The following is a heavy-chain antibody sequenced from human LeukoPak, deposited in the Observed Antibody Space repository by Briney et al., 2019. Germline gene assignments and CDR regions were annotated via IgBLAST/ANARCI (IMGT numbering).Heavy chain of an antibody. CDR2: IIPIFGTA. CDR1: GGTFSSYA. V-gene: IGHV1-69*01. Sequence: GASVKVSCKASGGTFSSYAISWVRRAPGQGLEWMGGIIPIFGTANYAQKFQGRVTITADESTSTAYMELSSLRSEDTAVYYCASECSSTSCPYYYYYYMDVWGKGTTVTVSS. CDR3: ASECSSTSCPYYYYYYMDV. J-gene: IGHJ6*03. D-gene: IGHD2-2*01.